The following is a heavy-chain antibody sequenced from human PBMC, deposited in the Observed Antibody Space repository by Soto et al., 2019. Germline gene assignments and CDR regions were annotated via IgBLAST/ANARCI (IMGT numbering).Heavy chain of an antibody. Sequence: QVQLQQWGAGLLKPSETLSLTCAVYGGSFSGYYWSWIRQPPGKGLEWIGEINHSGSTNYNPSLKSRLTISVDTSKNQFSLKLRSVTAADTAVYYCARGPYLPGGYDSDDYYYYYMDVWGKGTTVTVSS. CDR1: GGSFSGYY. J-gene: IGHJ6*03. V-gene: IGHV4-34*01. D-gene: IGHD5-12*01. CDR3: ARGPYLPGGYDSDDYYYYYMDV. CDR2: INHSGST.